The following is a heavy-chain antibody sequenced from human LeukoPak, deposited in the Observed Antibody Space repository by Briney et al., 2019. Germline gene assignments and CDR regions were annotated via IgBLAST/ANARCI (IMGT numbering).Heavy chain of an antibody. V-gene: IGHV3-9*01. CDR3: AKDSRSYYDSSGYRYSQY. CDR1: GFTFDDYA. D-gene: IGHD3-22*01. CDR2: ISWNSGSI. Sequence: GRSLRLSCAASGFTFDDYAMHWVRQAPGKGLEWVSGISWNSGSIGYADSVKGRFTISRDNAKNSLYLQMNSLRAEDTAVYYCAKDSRSYYDSSGYRYSQYWGQGTLVTASS. J-gene: IGHJ1*01.